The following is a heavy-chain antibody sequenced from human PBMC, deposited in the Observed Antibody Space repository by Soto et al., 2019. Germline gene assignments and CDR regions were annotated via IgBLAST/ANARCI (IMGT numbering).Heavy chain of an antibody. CDR1: GYSFTSYW. V-gene: IGHV5-10-1*01. CDR2: IDPSDSYT. Sequence: PGESLKISCKGSGYSFTSYWISWVRQMPGKGLEWMGRIDPSDSYTNYSPSFQGHVTISADKSISTAYLQWSSLKASDTAMYYCARHLLAVVVTAIDYYGMDVWGQGTTVTVSS. CDR3: ARHLLAVVVTAIDYYGMDV. J-gene: IGHJ6*02. D-gene: IGHD2-21*02.